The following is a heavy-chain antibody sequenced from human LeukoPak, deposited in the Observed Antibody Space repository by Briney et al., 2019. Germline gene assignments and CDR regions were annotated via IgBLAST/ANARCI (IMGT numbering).Heavy chain of an antibody. Sequence: SETLSLTCAVYGGSFSGYYWSWIRQPPGKGLEWIGEINHSGSTNYNPSLKSRVTISVDTSKNQFSLRLSSVTAADTAVYYCARVAGYMIEDYFDYWGQGTLVTVSS. CDR3: ARVAGYMIEDYFDY. D-gene: IGHD3-22*01. V-gene: IGHV4-34*01. CDR2: INHSGST. J-gene: IGHJ4*02. CDR1: GGSFSGYY.